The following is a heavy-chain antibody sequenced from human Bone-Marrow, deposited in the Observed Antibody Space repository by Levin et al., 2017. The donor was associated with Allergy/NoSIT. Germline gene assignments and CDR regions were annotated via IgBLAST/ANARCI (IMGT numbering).Heavy chain of an antibody. V-gene: IGHV3-53*01. CDR3: AREYGWGSSSYDYYYGMDG. CDR1: GFTVSSNY. J-gene: IGHJ6*02. CDR2: IYSGGST. D-gene: IGHD6-6*01. Sequence: GESLKISCAASGFTVSSNYMSWVRQAPGKGLEWVSVIYSGGSTYYSDSVKGRFTIFRDNSKNTLYLQMNSLRAEDTAVYYCAREYGWGSSSYDYYYGMDGWGQGTTVTVSS.